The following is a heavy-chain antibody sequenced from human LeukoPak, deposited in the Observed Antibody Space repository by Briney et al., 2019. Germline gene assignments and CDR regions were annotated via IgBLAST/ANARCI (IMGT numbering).Heavy chain of an antibody. D-gene: IGHD5-24*01. CDR3: ARDRLDGYNPLDY. CDR1: GFTFSSYG. V-gene: IGHV3-33*01. CDR2: IWYDGSNK. Sequence: PGGSLRLSCAASGFTFSSYGVHWVRQAPGKGLEWVAVIWYDGSNKYYADSVKGRFTISRDNSKNTLYLQMNSLRAEDTAVYYCARDRLDGYNPLDYWGQGTLVTVSS. J-gene: IGHJ4*02.